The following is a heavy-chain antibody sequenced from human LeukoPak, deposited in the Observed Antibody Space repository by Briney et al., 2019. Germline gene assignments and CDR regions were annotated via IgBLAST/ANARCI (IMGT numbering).Heavy chain of an antibody. CDR2: IYSGGST. CDR3: ARDGGYCSGGSCY. J-gene: IGHJ4*02. Sequence: PGRSLRLSCAASGFTVSSNYMSWVRQAPGKGLEWVSVIYSGGSTYYADSVKGRFTISRDNSKNTLYLQMNSLRAEDTAVYYCARDGGYCSGGSCYWGQGTLVTVSS. V-gene: IGHV3-66*02. CDR1: GFTVSSNY. D-gene: IGHD2-15*01.